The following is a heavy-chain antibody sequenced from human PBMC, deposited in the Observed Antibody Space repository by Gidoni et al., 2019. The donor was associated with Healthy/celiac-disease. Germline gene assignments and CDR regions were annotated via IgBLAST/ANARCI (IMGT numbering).Heavy chain of an antibody. CDR1: GFPFSSYA. CDR3: ARNKGHYDFWSGYYGMGDYYGMDV. CDR2: ISYDGSNK. D-gene: IGHD3-3*01. J-gene: IGHJ6*02. V-gene: IGHV3-30-3*01. Sequence: QVQLVESGGGVVQPGRSLRLSCAASGFPFSSYALPWVRHAPGKGLEWVAVISYDGSNKYYADSVKGRFTISRDNSKNTLYLQMNSLRAEDTAVYYCARNKGHYDFWSGYYGMGDYYGMDVWGQGTTVTVSS.